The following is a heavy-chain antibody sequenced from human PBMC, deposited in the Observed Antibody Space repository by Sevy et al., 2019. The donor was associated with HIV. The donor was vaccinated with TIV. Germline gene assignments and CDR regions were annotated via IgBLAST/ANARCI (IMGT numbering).Heavy chain of an antibody. CDR3: ARAVEDYSDSSGWDWYFDL. V-gene: IGHV3-30*14. CDR1: GFTFRTYA. Sequence: GGSLRLSCAASGFTFRTYAFHWVRQAPGRGLEWIGLISSNGDNGLYATSVRGRFTISRDNSMNTLSLQMNSLSAEDTAVYYCARAVEDYSDSSGWDWYFDLWGRGTLVTVSS. D-gene: IGHD3-22*01. J-gene: IGHJ2*01. CDR2: ISSNGDNG.